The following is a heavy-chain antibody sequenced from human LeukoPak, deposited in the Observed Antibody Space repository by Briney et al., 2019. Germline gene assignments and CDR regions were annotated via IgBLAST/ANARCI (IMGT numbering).Heavy chain of an antibody. CDR2: IYYSGGT. CDR3: ARLEMPGYSSSWYRD. D-gene: IGHD6-13*01. V-gene: IGHV4-59*01. Sequence: SETLSLTCTVSGGSINSYYWSWIRQPPGKGLEWIGYIYYSGGTNYNPSLKSRVTISVDTSKNQFSLKLRSVTAADTAVYYCARLEMPGYSSSWYRDWGQGTLVTVSS. CDR1: GGSINSYY. J-gene: IGHJ4*02.